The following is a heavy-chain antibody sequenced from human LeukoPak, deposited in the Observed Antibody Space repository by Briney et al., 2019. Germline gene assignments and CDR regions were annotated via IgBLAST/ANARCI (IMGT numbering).Heavy chain of an antibody. D-gene: IGHD3-16*01. Sequence: ASVKVSCKATAYTFTIYDINWVRQATGQGLEWMGWMNPNSGGTVYAQKFQGRVSMTRDTSISTAYMELSSLRSEDTAVYYCARGSIITFGGVRHYGMDVWGQGTTVTVSS. CDR2: MNPNSGGT. J-gene: IGHJ6*02. CDR1: AYTFTIYD. V-gene: IGHV1-8*01. CDR3: ARGSIITFGGVRHYGMDV.